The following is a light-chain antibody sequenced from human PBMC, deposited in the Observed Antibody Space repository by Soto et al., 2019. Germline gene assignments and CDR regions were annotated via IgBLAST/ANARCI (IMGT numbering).Light chain of an antibody. V-gene: IGLV9-49*01. CDR3: GADPGSGSNYV. J-gene: IGLJ1*01. CDR2: VGTGGIVG. Sequence: QLVLTQPPSASASLGASVTLTCTLSSGYSNYKVDWYQQRPGKGPRFVMRVGTGGIVGSKGDGIPDRFSVLGSGLNRYLTIKKIQEEDESDYHCGADPGSGSNYVFGTGTKVTVL. CDR1: SGYSNYK.